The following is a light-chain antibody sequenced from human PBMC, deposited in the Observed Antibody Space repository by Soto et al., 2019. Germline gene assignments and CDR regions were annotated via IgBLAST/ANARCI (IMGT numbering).Light chain of an antibody. CDR3: QQRSNWPPIT. Sequence: EIVLTQSPATLSLSPGESATLSCRASQSVSSYLAWYQQKPGQAPRLLIYDASIRATGIPARFSGSGSGTDFTLTISSLEPEDFAVYYCQQRSNWPPITFGQGTRLEIK. CDR2: DAS. CDR1: QSVSSY. J-gene: IGKJ5*01. V-gene: IGKV3-11*01.